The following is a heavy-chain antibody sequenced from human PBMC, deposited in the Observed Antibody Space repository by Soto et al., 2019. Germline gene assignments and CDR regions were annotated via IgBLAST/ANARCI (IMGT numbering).Heavy chain of an antibody. CDR1: GGYFSGYY. J-gene: IGHJ4*02. D-gene: IGHD6-13*01. CDR3: ARNKQHFDY. CDR2: INHSGST. Sequence: LEPLSHTCAVYGGYFSGYYWSWIRQPPGKGLEWIGEINHSGSTNYNPSLKSRVTISVDTSKNQFSLKLSSVTAADTAVYYCARNKQHFDYWGQGTLVTVSS. V-gene: IGHV4-34*01.